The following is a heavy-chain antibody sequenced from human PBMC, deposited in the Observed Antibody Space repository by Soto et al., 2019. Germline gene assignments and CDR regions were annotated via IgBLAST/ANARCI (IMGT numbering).Heavy chain of an antibody. D-gene: IGHD3-10*01. CDR3: ARGGGITMVRGPYYGMDV. CDR1: GYTFTSYG. CDR2: ISAYNGNT. Sequence: ASVKVSCKASGYTFTSYGISWVRQAPGQGLEWMGWISAYNGNTNYAQKFQGRVTITADESTSTAYMELSSLRSEDTAVYYCARGGGITMVRGPYYGMDVWGQGTTVTVSS. V-gene: IGHV1-18*01. J-gene: IGHJ6*02.